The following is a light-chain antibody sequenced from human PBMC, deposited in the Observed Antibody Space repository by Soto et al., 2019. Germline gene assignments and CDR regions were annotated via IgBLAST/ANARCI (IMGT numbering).Light chain of an antibody. CDR2: GNS. CDR1: SSNIGAGYD. J-gene: IGLJ1*01. V-gene: IGLV1-40*01. CDR3: QSYDSSLSGSIV. Sequence: QSVLTQPPPVSGAPGQGGTISCTGSSSNIGAGYDVHWYQQLPGTAPKLLIYGNSNRPSGVPDRFSGSKSGTSASLAITGLQAEDEADYYCQSYDSSLSGSIVFGTGTKVTVL.